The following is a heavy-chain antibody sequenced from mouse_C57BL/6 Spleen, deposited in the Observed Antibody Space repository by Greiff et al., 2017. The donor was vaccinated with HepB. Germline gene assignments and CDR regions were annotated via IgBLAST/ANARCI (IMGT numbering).Heavy chain of an antibody. CDR3: TRLPHYYGSSSYYFDY. D-gene: IGHD1-1*01. V-gene: IGHV1-5*01. Sequence: EVQLQQSGTVLARPGASVKMSCKTSGYTFTSYWMHWVKQRPGQGLEWIGAIYPGNSDTSYNQKFKGKAKLTAVTSASTAYMELSGLTNEDSAVYYCTRLPHYYGSSSYYFDYWGQGTTLTVSS. CDR2: IYPGNSDT. CDR1: GYTFTSYW. J-gene: IGHJ2*01.